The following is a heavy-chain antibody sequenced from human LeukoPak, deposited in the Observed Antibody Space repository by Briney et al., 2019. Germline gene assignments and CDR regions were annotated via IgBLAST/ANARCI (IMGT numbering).Heavy chain of an antibody. CDR2: IYPGDSDT. D-gene: IGHD3-22*01. CDR3: ARVTPDYYDSSGLAPYYYYMDV. V-gene: IGHV5-51*01. CDR1: GYSFTSYW. J-gene: IGHJ6*03. Sequence: GESLKISCKGSGYSFTSYWIGWVRQMPGKGLEWMGIIYPGDSDTRYSPSFQGQVTISADKSISTAYLQWSSLKASDTAMYYCARVTPDYYDSSGLAPYYYYMDVWGKGTTVTVS.